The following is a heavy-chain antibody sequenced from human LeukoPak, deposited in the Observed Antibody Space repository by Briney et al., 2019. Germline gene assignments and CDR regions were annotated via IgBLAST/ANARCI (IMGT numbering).Heavy chain of an antibody. CDR2: IWYDGSNK. D-gene: IGHD2-2*01. CDR1: GFTFSSYG. CDR3: ARDETGYCSSTSCSYAFDI. V-gene: IGHV3-33*01. J-gene: IGHJ3*02. Sequence: GRSLRLSCAPSGFTFSSYGMHWVRQAPGKGLEWVAVIWYDGSNKYYADSVKGRFTISRDNSKNTLYLQMNSLRAEDTAVYYCARDETGYCSSTSCSYAFDIWGQGTMVTVSS.